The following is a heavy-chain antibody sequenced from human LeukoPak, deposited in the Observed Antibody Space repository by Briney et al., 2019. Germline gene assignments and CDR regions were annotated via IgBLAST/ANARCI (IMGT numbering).Heavy chain of an antibody. J-gene: IGHJ4*02. Sequence: SETLSLTCTVSGGSISTYYWNWIRQPPGKGLEWIGYIYSSGSTNYNPSLKSRVTISVDTSKNQFSLKPNSVTAADTAVYYCARSGGYSSSWSLWGQGTLVTVSS. D-gene: IGHD6-13*01. V-gene: IGHV4-59*01. CDR2: IYSSGST. CDR3: ARSGGYSSSWSL. CDR1: GGSISTYY.